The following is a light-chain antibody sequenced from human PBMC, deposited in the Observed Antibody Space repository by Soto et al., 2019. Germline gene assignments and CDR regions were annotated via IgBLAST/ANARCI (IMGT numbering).Light chain of an antibody. CDR3: QKYNTTPRT. CDR2: EAS. CDR1: QDISDH. J-gene: IGKJ1*01. Sequence: DFQMTQSPSSLSASVGDRVTITCRASQDISDHLAWYQHKPGKVPKLLIYEASTLQSGVPSRFSGGGFGTDLTLTISSLQPEDVATYYCQKYNTTPRTFGQGTKVELK. V-gene: IGKV1-27*01.